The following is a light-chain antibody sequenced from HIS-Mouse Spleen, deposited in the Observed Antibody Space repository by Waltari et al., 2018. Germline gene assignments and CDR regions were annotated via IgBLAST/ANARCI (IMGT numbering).Light chain of an antibody. Sequence: QSALTQPASVSGSPGQSITISCTGTSSDVGSYNLVSWYQQHPGKAPKLMIYEGSKRPSGVSNRFSGSKCGNTASLTISGLQAEDEADYYCCSYAGSSPHWVFGGGTKLTVL. V-gene: IGLV2-23*01. CDR2: EGS. CDR1: SSDVGSYNL. J-gene: IGLJ3*02. CDR3: CSYAGSSPHWV.